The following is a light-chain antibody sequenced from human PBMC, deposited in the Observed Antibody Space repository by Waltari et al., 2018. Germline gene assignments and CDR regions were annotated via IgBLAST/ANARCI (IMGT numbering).Light chain of an antibody. CDR3: RQRDSTPQT. CDR1: ESISSY. Sequence: INVTHSPSSLSASLGHRITITCRASESISSYLNWYQQKPGKVPKLLSYSASSLQSGVPSRFSGSRSGTDFTLTISSLQPEDFATYYRRQRDSTPQTFRQGTKAEIK. J-gene: IGKJ1*01. CDR2: SAS. V-gene: IGKV1-39*01.